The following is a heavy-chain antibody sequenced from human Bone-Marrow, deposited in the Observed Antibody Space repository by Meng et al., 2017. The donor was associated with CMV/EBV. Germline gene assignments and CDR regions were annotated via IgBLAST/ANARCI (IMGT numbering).Heavy chain of an antibody. Sequence: GESLKISCAASGFTFSTHTMTWVRQTPAKGLEWVTSVTGSGSSTYYADSVKGRFTISRDNSKNTVYLQMNSLRAEDTAKYYCAKGGRSTDWSFDYWGQATLVTVSS. CDR1: GFTFSTHT. CDR2: VTGSGSST. D-gene: IGHD3-9*01. J-gene: IGHJ4*02. CDR3: AKGGRSTDWSFDY. V-gene: IGHV3-23*01.